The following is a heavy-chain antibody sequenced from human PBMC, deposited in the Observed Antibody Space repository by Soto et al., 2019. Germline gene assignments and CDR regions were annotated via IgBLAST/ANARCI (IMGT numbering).Heavy chain of an antibody. CDR2: ISAYNSNT. CDR3: ARDWEGYFRPLGIRYYYYYGMDV. J-gene: IGHJ6*02. CDR1: GYTFTSYG. Sequence: ASVKVSCKASGYTFTSYGISWVRQSPGQGLEWMGWISAYNSNTNYAQKLQGRVTMTTGTSTSTAYMELRSLRSDDTAVYYCARDWEGYFRPLGIRYYYYYGMDVWGQGTTVTVSS. V-gene: IGHV1-18*01. D-gene: IGHD1-26*01.